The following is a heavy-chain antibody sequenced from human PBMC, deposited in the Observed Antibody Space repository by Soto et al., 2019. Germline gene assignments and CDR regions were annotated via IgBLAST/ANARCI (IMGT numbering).Heavy chain of an antibody. J-gene: IGHJ5*02. CDR2: IYHSGST. CDR3: SVANSNWFDP. Sequence: SETRSLTCTVSGVSISSRSSYWSWIRQPPGKGLEWIGNIYHSGSTYYSPSLESRVTISIDTSKNQFSLRLNSVTATDTAVYYCSVANSNWFDPWGQGTLVTVSS. CDR1: GVSISSRSSY. V-gene: IGHV4-39*01. D-gene: IGHD5-12*01.